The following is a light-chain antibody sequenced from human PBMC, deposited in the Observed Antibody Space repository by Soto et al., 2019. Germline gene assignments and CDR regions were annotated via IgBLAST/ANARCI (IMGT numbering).Light chain of an antibody. CDR2: LDISGSY. V-gene: IGLV4-60*02. Sequence: QSALTQSSSASASLGSSVKLTCTLSSGHTSYIIAWHQQHPKKAPRYLMKLDISGSYNKGIGIPDPFSDSSTGADRYLTISNIKFEDEADYYCETRDRNILVFGGGTKLTVL. CDR1: SGHTSYI. CDR3: ETRDRNILV. J-gene: IGLJ2*01.